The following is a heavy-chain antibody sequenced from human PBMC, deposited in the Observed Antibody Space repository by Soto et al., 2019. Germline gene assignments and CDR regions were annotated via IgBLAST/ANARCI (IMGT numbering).Heavy chain of an antibody. D-gene: IGHD3-3*01. J-gene: IGHJ5*02. Sequence: QLQLQESGPGLVKPSETLSLTCTVSGGSISSSSYYWGWIRQPPGKGLEWIGSIYYSGSTYYNPSLKRRVTISVDTSKNQFSLRLSSVTAADTAVYYCARHSHDFWSGYYTSGWFDPWGQGTLVTVSS. CDR2: IYYSGST. V-gene: IGHV4-39*01. CDR1: GGSISSSSYY. CDR3: ARHSHDFWSGYYTSGWFDP.